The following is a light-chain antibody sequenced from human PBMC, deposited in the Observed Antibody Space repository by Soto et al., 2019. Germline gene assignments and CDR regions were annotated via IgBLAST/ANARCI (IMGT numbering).Light chain of an antibody. V-gene: IGLV1-44*01. CDR3: CSYAGSRRV. Sequence: QSVLTQPPSASGTPGQRVTISCSGSSSNIGSNTVNWYQQLPGTAPKLLIYTNNQRPSGVPDRFSGSKSGTSASLAISGLQSEDEADYYCCSYAGSRRVFGTGTKLTVL. CDR1: SSNIGSNT. CDR2: TNN. J-gene: IGLJ1*01.